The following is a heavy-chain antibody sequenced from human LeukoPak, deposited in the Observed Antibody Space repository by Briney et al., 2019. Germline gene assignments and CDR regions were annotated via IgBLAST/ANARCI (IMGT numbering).Heavy chain of an antibody. J-gene: IGHJ4*02. V-gene: IGHV3-7*01. CDR1: GFTFSSYW. CDR2: IKQDGSEE. Sequence: PGGSLRLSCAASGFTFSSYWMSWVRQASGKGQEWVANIKQDGSEEYYVDSVKGRFTISRDNAKNSLYLQMNSLRAEDTAVYYCASGAGSGSYDYWGQGTLVTVSS. D-gene: IGHD3-10*01. CDR3: ASGAGSGSYDY.